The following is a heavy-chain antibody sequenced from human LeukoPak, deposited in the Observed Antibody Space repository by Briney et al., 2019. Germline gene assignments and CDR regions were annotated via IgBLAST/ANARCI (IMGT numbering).Heavy chain of an antibody. Sequence: PSETLSLTCTVSGGSISSSSYYWGWIRQPPGKGLEWIGSIYYSGSTYYNPSLKSRVTISVDTSKNQFSLKLSSVTAADTAVYYCAREAIEYDILTGYYSYYFDYWGQGTLVTVSS. CDR3: AREAIEYDILTGYYSYYFDY. J-gene: IGHJ4*02. D-gene: IGHD3-9*01. CDR2: IYYSGST. CDR1: GGSISSSSYY. V-gene: IGHV4-39*07.